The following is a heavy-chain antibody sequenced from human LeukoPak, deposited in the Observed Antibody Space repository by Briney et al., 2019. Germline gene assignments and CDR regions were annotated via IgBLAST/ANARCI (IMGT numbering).Heavy chain of an antibody. CDR2: IARDGHVK. CDR1: GFTFSSYG. CDR3: TKEVADYDGFDF. J-gene: IGHJ3*01. D-gene: IGHD4-11*01. Sequence: PGGSLRLSCAASGFTFSSYGMHWVRQAPGKGLEWVAVIARDGHVKYYVGSVKGRFTLSRDNSKNTLYLQMNSLITEDTAVYYCTKEVADYDGFDFWGQGTRVTVSS. V-gene: IGHV3-30*18.